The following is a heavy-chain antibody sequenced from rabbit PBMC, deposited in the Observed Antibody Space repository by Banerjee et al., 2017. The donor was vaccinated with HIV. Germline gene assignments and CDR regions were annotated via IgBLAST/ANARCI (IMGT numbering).Heavy chain of an antibody. CDR2: IGSGSGST. CDR3: AGDLAGAIGWNFNL. CDR1: GFSFSSSYW. J-gene: IGHJ4*01. Sequence: QEQLEESGGDLVKPGASLTLTCTASGFSFSSSYWICWVRQAPGKGLGWIGCIGSGSGSTGCASWAKGRFTISKTSATPVPLQMTSPTAADSASYFCAGDLAGAIGWNFNLWGPGTLVTVS. D-gene: IGHD4-1*01. V-gene: IGHV1S45*01.